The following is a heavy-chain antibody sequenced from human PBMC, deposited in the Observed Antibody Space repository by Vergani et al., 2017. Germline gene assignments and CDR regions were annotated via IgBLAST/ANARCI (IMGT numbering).Heavy chain of an antibody. D-gene: IGHD6-19*01. Sequence: QVQLVESGGGLVKPGGSLRLSCAASGFTFSDYYMSWIRQAPGKGLEWVSYISSSSSYTNYADSVKGRFTISRDNAKNSLYLQMNSLRAEDTAVYYCARARGYSSGWRNPFDYWGQGTLVTVSS. J-gene: IGHJ4*02. CDR2: ISSSSSYT. V-gene: IGHV3-11*06. CDR1: GFTFSDYY. CDR3: ARARGYSSGWRNPFDY.